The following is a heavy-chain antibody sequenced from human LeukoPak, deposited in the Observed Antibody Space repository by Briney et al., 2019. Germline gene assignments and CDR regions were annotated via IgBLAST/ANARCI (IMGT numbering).Heavy chain of an antibody. CDR2: IHPGDSDT. V-gene: IGHV5-51*01. CDR3: ARHAGYCTGGKCYPFYYFDY. Sequence: GESLKISCNASGYTFTNYWIGWVRHTPGKGLEWMGIIHPGDSDTRYRTSFQGQVTMSVDESTSTAYLHWTSLKASDTAIYYCARHAGYCTGGKCYPFYYFDYWGQGTLVTVSS. J-gene: IGHJ4*02. D-gene: IGHD2-8*02. CDR1: GYTFTNYW.